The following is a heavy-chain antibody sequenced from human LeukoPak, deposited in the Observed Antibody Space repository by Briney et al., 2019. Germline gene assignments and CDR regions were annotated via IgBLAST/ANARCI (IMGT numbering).Heavy chain of an antibody. J-gene: IGHJ4*02. CDR3: TTAPIVGALGFDY. CDR1: GFTFSNAW. CDR2: IKSKTDGGTT. D-gene: IGHD1-26*01. Sequence: GGSLRLSCAASGFTFSNAWMSWVRQAPGKGLEWVGRIKSKTDGGTTGYAAPVKGRFTISRDDSKNTLYLQMNTLKTEDTAVYYCTTAPIVGALGFDYWGQGTLVTVSS. V-gene: IGHV3-15*01.